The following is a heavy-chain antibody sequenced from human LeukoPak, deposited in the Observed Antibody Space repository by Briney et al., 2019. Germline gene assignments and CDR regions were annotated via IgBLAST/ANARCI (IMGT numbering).Heavy chain of an antibody. J-gene: IGHJ4*02. Sequence: GGSLRLSCAASGFSFSYYSMIWVRQAPGKGLEWVSSIGSSSGYADSVKGRFTISRDNTKNSLYLQMNDLRAEDTAVYYCARVGPGSGYYFDFWGQGTLVTVSS. V-gene: IGHV3-21*01. CDR3: ARVGPGSGYYFDF. CDR1: GFSFSYYS. D-gene: IGHD3-22*01. CDR2: IGSSSG.